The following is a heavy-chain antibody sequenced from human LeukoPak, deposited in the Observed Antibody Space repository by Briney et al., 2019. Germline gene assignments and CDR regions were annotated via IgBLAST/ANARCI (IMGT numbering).Heavy chain of an antibody. J-gene: IGHJ4*02. D-gene: IGHD6-19*01. CDR2: TYYRSKWYN. CDR3: TRDVRDEYTSGWYPIGY. CDR1: GDSVSSNSAA. V-gene: IGHV6-1*01. Sequence: SQTLSLTCAISGDSVSSNSAAWNWIRQSLSRGLEWLGRTYYRSKWYNDYAVSVKSRITINPDTSKNQFSLQLNSVAPEDTAVYYCTRDVRDEYTSGWYPIGYWGQGTLVTVSS.